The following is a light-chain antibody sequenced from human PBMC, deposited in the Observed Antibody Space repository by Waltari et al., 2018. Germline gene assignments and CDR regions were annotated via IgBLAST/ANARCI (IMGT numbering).Light chain of an antibody. CDR2: EVT. CDR1: SRDIGGYNY. J-gene: IGLJ1*01. CDR3: SSYAGGNRV. Sequence: QSALTPPPSASGSPGQSVTISCTGTSRDIGGYNYVSWYQQHPGKAPKLIIYEVTQRPSGVPDRFSGSKSGNTASLTVSRLQAEDEATYYCSSYAGGNRVFGTGTEVTVL. V-gene: IGLV2-8*01.